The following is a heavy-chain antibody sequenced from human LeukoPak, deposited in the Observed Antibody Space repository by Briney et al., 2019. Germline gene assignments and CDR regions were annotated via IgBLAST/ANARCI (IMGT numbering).Heavy chain of an antibody. CDR3: ARGSGIMIFGVPYYYMDV. D-gene: IGHD3/OR15-3a*01. Sequence: SETLSLTCTVSGGSISSYYWSWIRQPPGKGLEWIGYIYYSGSTNYNPSLKSRVTISVDTSKNQFSLKLSSVTAADTAVYYCARGSGIMIFGVPYYYMDVWGKGTTVTVSS. CDR1: GGSISSYY. V-gene: IGHV4-59*01. CDR2: IYYSGST. J-gene: IGHJ6*03.